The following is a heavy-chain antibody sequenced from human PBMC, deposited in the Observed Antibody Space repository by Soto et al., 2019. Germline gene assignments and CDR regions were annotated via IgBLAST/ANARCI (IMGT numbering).Heavy chain of an antibody. CDR3: ARDAAFAFVVGATTIADF. Sequence: QVQLVQSGSEVKKAGASVRVSCTESGYTFTMHKMHWVRQAPGQALEWMGLTDPSGGHTTYAQKFQGRVSMTGDTSTDTVYLELSSLRSEDTAVSYCARDAAFAFVVGATTIADFWGQGTLVTVSS. CDR2: TDPSGGHT. J-gene: IGHJ4*02. V-gene: IGHV1-46*01. D-gene: IGHD1-26*01. CDR1: GYTFTMHK.